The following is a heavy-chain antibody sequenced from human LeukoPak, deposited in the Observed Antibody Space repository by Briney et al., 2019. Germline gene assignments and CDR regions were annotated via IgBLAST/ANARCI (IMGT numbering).Heavy chain of an antibody. V-gene: IGHV3-7*01. J-gene: IGHJ4*02. D-gene: IGHD6-19*01. CDR3: ARTYPGIALAGTFDY. Sequence: GGSLRLSCSASGFTFSSYWMGWVRQAPGKGLQWVANIKEDGTEKYYEESLKGRFTISRDNAKNSLYLQMDSLRADDTAVYYCARTYPGIALAGTFDYWGQGTLVTVSS. CDR1: GFTFSSYW. CDR2: IKEDGTEK.